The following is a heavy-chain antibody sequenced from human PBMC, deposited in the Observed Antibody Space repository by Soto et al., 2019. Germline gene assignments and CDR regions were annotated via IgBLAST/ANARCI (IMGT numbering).Heavy chain of an antibody. CDR2: ISSSSSYI. CDR3: ARDLSGKYSSGSNDAFDI. CDR1: GFTFSSYS. Sequence: SGGSLRLSCAASGFTFSSYSMNWVRQAPGKGLEWVSSISSSSSYIYYADSVKGRFTISRDNAKNSLYLQMNSLRAEDTAVYYCARDLSGKYSSGSNDAFDIWGQGTMVTVSS. J-gene: IGHJ3*02. D-gene: IGHD6-19*01. V-gene: IGHV3-21*01.